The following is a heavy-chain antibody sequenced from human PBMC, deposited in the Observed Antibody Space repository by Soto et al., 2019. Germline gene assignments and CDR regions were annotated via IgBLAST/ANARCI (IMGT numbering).Heavy chain of an antibody. CDR3: TRDASRDSSARGWFDP. CDR2: ISSNSAYI. J-gene: IGHJ5*02. V-gene: IGHV3-21*01. D-gene: IGHD6-13*01. CDR1: GFTFSSYG. Sequence: GGSLRLSCAASGFTFSSYGMNWVRQAPGKGLEWVSTISSNSAYIYYTDALRGRFTISRDNAKNSLHLQMNSLRAEDTAVYYCTRDASRDSSARGWFDPWGPGTLVTVSS.